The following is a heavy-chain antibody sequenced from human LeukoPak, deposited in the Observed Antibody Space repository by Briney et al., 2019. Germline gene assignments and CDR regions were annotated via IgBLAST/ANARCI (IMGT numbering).Heavy chain of an antibody. CDR3: ARDARRYCSSTSCYRHFDY. V-gene: IGHV3-21*01. J-gene: IGHJ4*02. D-gene: IGHD2-2*02. CDR2: ISSSSSYI. CDR1: GFTFSSYS. Sequence: GGSLRLSCAASGFTFSSYSVNWVRQAPGKGLEWVSSISSSSSYIYYADSVKGRFTISRDNAKNSLYLQMNSLRAEDTAVYYCARDARRYCSSTSCYRHFDYWGQGTLVTVSS.